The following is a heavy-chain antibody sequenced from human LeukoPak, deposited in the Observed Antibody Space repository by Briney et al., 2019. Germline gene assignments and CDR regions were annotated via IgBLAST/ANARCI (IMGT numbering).Heavy chain of an antibody. D-gene: IGHD4-11*01. CDR1: GGTFSSYA. V-gene: IGHV1-69*05. Sequence: ASVKVSFKASGGTFSSYAISWVRQAPGQGLERMGGIIPIFGTANYAQKFQGRVTITTDESTSTAYMELSSLRSEDTAVYYCARDLYRDSLPVSWFDPWGQGTLVTVSS. J-gene: IGHJ5*02. CDR2: IIPIFGTA. CDR3: ARDLYRDSLPVSWFDP.